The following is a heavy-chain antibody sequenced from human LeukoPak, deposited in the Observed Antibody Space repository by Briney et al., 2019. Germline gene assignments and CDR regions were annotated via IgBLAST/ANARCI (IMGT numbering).Heavy chain of an antibody. CDR2: INPNSGGT. CDR1: GYTFTGYY. CDR3: AIAYCGGDCYSPPWAFDI. J-gene: IGHJ3*02. D-gene: IGHD2-21*02. Sequence: GASVKVSCKASGYTFTGYYMHWVRQAPGQGLEWMGWINPNSGGTNYAQKFQGWVTMTRDTSISTAYMELSRLRSDDTAVYYCAIAYCGGDCYSPPWAFDIWGQGTMVNVSS. V-gene: IGHV1-2*04.